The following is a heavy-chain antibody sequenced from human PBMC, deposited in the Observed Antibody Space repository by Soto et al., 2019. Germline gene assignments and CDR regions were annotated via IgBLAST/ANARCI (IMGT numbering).Heavy chain of an antibody. CDR2: INPSGGYT. V-gene: IGHV1-46*01. J-gene: IGHJ4*02. D-gene: IGHD2-2*01. Sequence: ASVKGSCKASGYTFTTFDINWVRQATGQGLEWLGIINPSGGYTTYAQRFLGRVTMTSDKSKNQFSLKLSSVTAADTAVYYCARAAVVPAAATPDFDYWGQGTLVTVSS. CDR3: ARAAVVPAAATPDFDY. CDR1: GYTFTTFD.